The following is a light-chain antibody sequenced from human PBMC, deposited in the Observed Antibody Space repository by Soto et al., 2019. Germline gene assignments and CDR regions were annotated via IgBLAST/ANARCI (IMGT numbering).Light chain of an antibody. V-gene: IGLV1-44*01. CDR2: GSD. Sequence: QSVLTQPPSASGTPGQRVTISCSGSSSNIGGKTVNWYQQLPGTAPKLLIYGSDQRPSGVPDRFSGSKSGTSASLAISGLQSEDEADYYCVAWDDSLNGYVFGTGTKVTVL. CDR1: SSNIGGKT. CDR3: VAWDDSLNGYV. J-gene: IGLJ1*01.